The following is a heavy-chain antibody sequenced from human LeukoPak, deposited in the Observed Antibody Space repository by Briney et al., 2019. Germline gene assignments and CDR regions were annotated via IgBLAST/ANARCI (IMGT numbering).Heavy chain of an antibody. Sequence: GESLKISCKGSGYSFTSYWIGWVRQVPGKGLEWMGIIYPGDSDTRYSPSFQGQVTISADKSISTAYLQWSSLKASDTAMYYCARWVPYYYDSSGPSPLFDYWGQGTLVTVSS. CDR2: IYPGDSDT. V-gene: IGHV5-51*01. CDR1: GYSFTSYW. CDR3: ARWVPYYYDSSGPSPLFDY. J-gene: IGHJ4*02. D-gene: IGHD3-22*01.